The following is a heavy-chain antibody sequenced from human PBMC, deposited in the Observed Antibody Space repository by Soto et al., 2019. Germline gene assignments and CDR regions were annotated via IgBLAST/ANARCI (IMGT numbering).Heavy chain of an antibody. Sequence: GESLKISCKGSEYSFTSYWISWVRQMPGKGLEWMGRIDPSDSYTNYSPSFQGHVTISADKSISTAYLQWSSLKASDTAMYYCARHGITIFCYGMDVWGQGTTVTVSS. CDR1: EYSFTSYW. V-gene: IGHV5-10-1*01. J-gene: IGHJ6*02. CDR2: IDPSDSYT. CDR3: ARHGITIFCYGMDV. D-gene: IGHD3-9*01.